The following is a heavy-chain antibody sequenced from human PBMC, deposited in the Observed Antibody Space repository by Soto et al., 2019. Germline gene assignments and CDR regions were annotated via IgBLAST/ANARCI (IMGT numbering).Heavy chain of an antibody. D-gene: IGHD4-17*01. J-gene: IGHJ3*02. CDR2: IIPLFRKT. Sequence: QVQLVQSGAEVKRPGSSVKVSCKASGDMFRNSAFTWVRQAPGQGLAWMGVIIPLFRKTNVAQKFQGRVTFTADESTSSLYMEVSSLTSEDTAVYYCARRFIQDNGGNHDSFDIWGQGTMVTVSS. V-gene: IGHV1-69*01. CDR1: GDMFRNSA. CDR3: ARRFIQDNGGNHDSFDI.